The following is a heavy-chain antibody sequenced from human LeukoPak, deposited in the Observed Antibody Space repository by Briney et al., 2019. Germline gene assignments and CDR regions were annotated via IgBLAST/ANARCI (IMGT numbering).Heavy chain of an antibody. Sequence: GGSLRLSCAASGFTFSSYSMNWVRQAPGKGLEWVSSISSSSSYIYYADSVKGRFTISRDNAKNSLYLQMNSLRAEDTAVYYCARADFYGDYGMDVWGQGTMVTVSS. D-gene: IGHD4-17*01. CDR1: GFTFSSYS. CDR3: ARADFYGDYGMDV. J-gene: IGHJ6*02. CDR2: ISSSSSYI. V-gene: IGHV3-21*01.